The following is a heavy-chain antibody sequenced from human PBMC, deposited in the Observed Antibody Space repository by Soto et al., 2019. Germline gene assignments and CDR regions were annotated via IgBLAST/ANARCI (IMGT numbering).Heavy chain of an antibody. V-gene: IGHV3-13*01. CDR3: VRWYSGYGYFDY. D-gene: IGHD5-12*01. CDR2: IGTAGDT. J-gene: IGHJ4*02. CDR1: GFTFSSYD. Sequence: PGGSLRLSCAASGFTFSSYDMHWVRQATGKGLEWVSAIGTAGDTYYPGSVKGRFTISRENAKNSLYLQMNSLRAEDTAVYYCVRWYSGYGYFDYWGQGTLVTVSS.